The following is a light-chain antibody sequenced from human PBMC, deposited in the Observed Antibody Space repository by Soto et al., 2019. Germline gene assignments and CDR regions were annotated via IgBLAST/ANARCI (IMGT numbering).Light chain of an antibody. CDR1: QSFSGW. V-gene: IGKV1-5*01. Sequence: DIQLTQSPSTLSASVGDRVTITCRASQSFSGWLAWYQQKPGRAPKLLIHGASYLESGVPSRFSGSASGTEFTLTISSLQPDDFATYYCQEYYSWTFGQGTKVDIK. J-gene: IGKJ1*01. CDR3: QEYYSWT. CDR2: GAS.